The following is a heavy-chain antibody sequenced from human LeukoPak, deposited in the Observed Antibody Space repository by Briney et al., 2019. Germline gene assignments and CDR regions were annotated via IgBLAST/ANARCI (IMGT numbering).Heavy chain of an antibody. CDR1: GGSISSYY. Sequence: SETLSLTCTVSGGSISSYYWSWIRQPPGKGLEWIGYIYYSGSTNYNPSLKSRVTISVDTSKNQFSLKLSSVTAADTAVYYCARVLSKYSSVDAFGIWGQGTMVTVSS. CDR2: IYYSGST. CDR3: ARVLSKYSSVDAFGI. J-gene: IGHJ3*02. V-gene: IGHV4-59*01. D-gene: IGHD6-19*01.